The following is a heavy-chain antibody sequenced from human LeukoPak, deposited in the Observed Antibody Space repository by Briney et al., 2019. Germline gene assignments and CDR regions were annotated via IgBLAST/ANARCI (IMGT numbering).Heavy chain of an antibody. J-gene: IGHJ4*02. CDR3: ASLHYDSSVFVDY. CDR1: GFTFSSYW. Sequence: GSLKLSCAASGFTFSSYWISLVRQAPREGLEWVSYMSSSGSTIYYADSVKGRFTISRDNAANSLYLQMNSLRAEDTAVYYCASLHYDSSVFVDYWGQGTLVTVSS. CDR2: MSSSGSTI. V-gene: IGHV3-48*04. D-gene: IGHD3-22*01.